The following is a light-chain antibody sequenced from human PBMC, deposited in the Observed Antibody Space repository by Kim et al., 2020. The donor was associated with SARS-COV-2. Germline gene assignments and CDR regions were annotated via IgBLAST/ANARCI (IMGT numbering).Light chain of an antibody. CDR1: QSVLYRPDSKNY. Sequence: ATISCKSSQSVLYRPDSKNYLAWYQQKAGQSPNLLIYWASTRESGVPARFSGSGSGTDFPLTINSLQAEDVAVYYCQPQYSAPVTFGGGTKVDIK. CDR3: QPQYSAPVT. J-gene: IGKJ4*01. CDR2: WAS. V-gene: IGKV4-1*01.